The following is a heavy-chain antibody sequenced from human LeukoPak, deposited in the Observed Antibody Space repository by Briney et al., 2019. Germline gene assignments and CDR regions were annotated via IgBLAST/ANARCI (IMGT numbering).Heavy chain of an antibody. CDR3: ARDLGYPDY. CDR2: IWYDESNK. J-gene: IGHJ4*02. D-gene: IGHD3-16*02. Sequence: LGGSLRLSCAASGFSFSSYDMHWVRQAPGKGLEWVAVIWYDESNKYHADSVKGRFTVSRDNSKNALYLQMNSLRAEDTAVYYCARDLGYPDYWGQGTLVAVSS. CDR1: GFSFSSYD. V-gene: IGHV3-33*01.